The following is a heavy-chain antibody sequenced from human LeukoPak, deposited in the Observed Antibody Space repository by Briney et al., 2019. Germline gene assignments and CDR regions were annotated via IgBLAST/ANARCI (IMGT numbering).Heavy chain of an antibody. D-gene: IGHD3-22*01. CDR2: IMPIFAAA. CDR3: ASAYDNTGYYYRFDY. CDR1: GYTFTGYY. J-gene: IGHJ4*02. V-gene: IGHV1-69*05. Sequence: ASVKVSCKASGYTFTGYYMHWLRQAPGQGLEWLGGIMPIFAAANYAQRFQNRVSITTDESTSSIYMELSSLRSEDTAMYYCASAYDNTGYYYRFDYWGRGTLVTVSS.